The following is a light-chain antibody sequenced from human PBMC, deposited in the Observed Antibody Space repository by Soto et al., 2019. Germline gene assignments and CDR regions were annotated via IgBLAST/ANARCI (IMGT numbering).Light chain of an antibody. J-gene: IGKJ5*01. CDR3: QQRSNWSIT. Sequence: IVLTQSPATQSLSPGERATLSCRASQSVSSYLAWYQQKPGQAPRLLIYDASNRATGIPARFSGSGSGTDFTLTISSLEPEDFAVYYCQQRSNWSITFGQGTRLEIK. V-gene: IGKV3-11*01. CDR2: DAS. CDR1: QSVSSY.